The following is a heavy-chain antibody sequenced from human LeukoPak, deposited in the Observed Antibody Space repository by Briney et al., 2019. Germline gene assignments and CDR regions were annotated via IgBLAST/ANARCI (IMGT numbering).Heavy chain of an antibody. Sequence: HTGGSLRLSCAASGFTFSSYGMSWVRQAPGKGLEWVSAISGSGGSTYYADSVKGRFTISRDNSKNTLYLQMNSLRAEDTAVYYCAKAVRSSGYIALGYWGQGTLVTVSS. CDR3: AKAVRSSGYIALGY. CDR1: GFTFSSYG. CDR2: ISGSGGST. V-gene: IGHV3-23*01. J-gene: IGHJ4*02. D-gene: IGHD3-22*01.